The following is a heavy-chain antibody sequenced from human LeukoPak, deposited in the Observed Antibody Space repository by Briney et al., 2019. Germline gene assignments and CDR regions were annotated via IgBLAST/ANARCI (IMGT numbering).Heavy chain of an antibody. J-gene: IGHJ4*02. CDR1: AFTFSSYS. D-gene: IGHD1-1*01. CDR3: VKDGHGGTPRFEY. CDR2: ISSSGNTI. V-gene: IGHV3-48*01. Sequence: PGGSLRLSCAASAFTFSSYSMNWVRQAPGKGLEWVSFISSSGNTIYYADSVKGRFTISRDNAENSLFLQMNSLRAEDTAVYYCVKDGHGGTPRFEYRGQGALVTVSS.